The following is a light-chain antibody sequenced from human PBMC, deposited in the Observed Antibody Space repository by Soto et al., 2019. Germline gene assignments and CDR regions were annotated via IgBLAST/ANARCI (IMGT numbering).Light chain of an antibody. J-gene: IGKJ1*01. V-gene: IGKV1-5*01. Sequence: DIQMTHSPSILSASVRDIVTITCRSSQTITNWLAWYQQKPGKAPRLLIYDASSLESWVPSRFSGSGSGTEFTLTISSLQSEDFATYNCQQHKSFWTFGQGTKVDIK. CDR1: QTITNW. CDR2: DAS. CDR3: QQHKSFWT.